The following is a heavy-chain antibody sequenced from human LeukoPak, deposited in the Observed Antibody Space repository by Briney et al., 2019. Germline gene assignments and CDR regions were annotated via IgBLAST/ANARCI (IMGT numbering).Heavy chain of an antibody. Sequence: GGSLRLSCAASGFTFSSYEMNWVRQAPGKGLEWVSYISSSGSTIYYADSVKGRFTISRDNAKNSLYLQMNSLRAEDTAVYYCARGQLRFLEWLLYRSRVLPKPIDYWGQGTLVTVSS. J-gene: IGHJ4*02. CDR1: GFTFSSYE. V-gene: IGHV3-48*03. CDR2: ISSSGSTI. CDR3: ARGQLRFLEWLLYRSRVLPKPIDY. D-gene: IGHD3-3*01.